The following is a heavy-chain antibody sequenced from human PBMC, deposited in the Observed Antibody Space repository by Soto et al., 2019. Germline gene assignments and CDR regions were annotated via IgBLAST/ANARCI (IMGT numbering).Heavy chain of an antibody. V-gene: IGHV5-51*01. Sequence: GESLKISCKASGYIFTLYWIGWVRQMPGKGLEWMGVIYPGDSDTRYSPSFQGQVTISADKSISTASLQWSSLKASDTAVYYCARQSPTPGYYYFSYGMDVWGQGTTVTVSS. J-gene: IGHJ6*02. CDR1: GYIFTLYW. CDR2: IYPGDSDT. D-gene: IGHD4-17*01. CDR3: ARQSPTPGYYYFSYGMDV.